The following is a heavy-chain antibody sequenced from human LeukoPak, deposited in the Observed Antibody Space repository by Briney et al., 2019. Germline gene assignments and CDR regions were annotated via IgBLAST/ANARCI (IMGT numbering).Heavy chain of an antibody. V-gene: IGHV1-2*02. CDR3: ARDERFCNGDNHYPDLGY. CDR2: INPITGAT. Sequence: GASVKVSCKASGYTFTGYYMFWVRQAPGQGLEWMGWINPITGATKYAQNFQGRVTLTRDTSIRTTFMELSSLRSDDTAFYYCARDERFCNGDNHYPDLGYWGQGTLVTVSS. J-gene: IGHJ4*02. CDR1: GYTFTGYY. D-gene: IGHD2-15*01.